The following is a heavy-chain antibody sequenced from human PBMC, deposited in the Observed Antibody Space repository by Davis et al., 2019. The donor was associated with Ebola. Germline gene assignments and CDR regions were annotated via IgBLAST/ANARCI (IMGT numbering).Heavy chain of an antibody. Sequence: PSETLSPTCTVSGCSTSISRYYWSWIRQPPGKGLQWIGHIFDSGSTYYDPSLKSRVTISADTSKNQLSLRLTSVNAADTAMYFCARGPDFSTQPLEHWGQGTLVTVSS. D-gene: IGHD1-1*01. CDR2: IFDSGST. CDR3: ARGPDFSTQPLEH. CDR1: GCSTSISRYY. V-gene: IGHV4-39*07. J-gene: IGHJ4*02.